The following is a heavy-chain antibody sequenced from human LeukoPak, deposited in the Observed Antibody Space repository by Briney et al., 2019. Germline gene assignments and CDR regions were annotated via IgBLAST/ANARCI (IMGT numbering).Heavy chain of an antibody. CDR2: ISYDGSNK. J-gene: IGHJ4*02. CDR1: GFTFSSYG. CDR3: AKGEIVGATIGDY. D-gene: IGHD1-26*01. V-gene: IGHV3-30*18. Sequence: GRSLRLSCAASGFTFSSYGMHWVRQALGKGLEWVAVISYDGSNKYYADSVKGRFTISRDNSKNTLYLQMNSLRAEDTAVYYCAKGEIVGATIGDYWGQGTLVTVSS.